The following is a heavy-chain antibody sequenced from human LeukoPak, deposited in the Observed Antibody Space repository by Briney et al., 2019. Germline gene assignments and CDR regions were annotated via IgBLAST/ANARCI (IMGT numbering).Heavy chain of an antibody. Sequence: PGGSLRLSCAASGFTFSSYAMSWVRQAPGKGLEWVSAISGSGGSTYYADSVKGRFTISRDNSKNTLYLQMNSLRAEDTAVYYCAKWADYDFWSGYPNWFDPWGQGTLVTVSS. D-gene: IGHD3-3*01. J-gene: IGHJ5*02. V-gene: IGHV3-23*01. CDR1: GFTFSSYA. CDR3: AKWADYDFWSGYPNWFDP. CDR2: ISGSGGST.